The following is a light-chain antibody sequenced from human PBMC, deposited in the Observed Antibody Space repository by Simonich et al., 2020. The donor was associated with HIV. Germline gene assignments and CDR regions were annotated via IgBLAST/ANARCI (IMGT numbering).Light chain of an antibody. CDR3: MQALQTPRT. J-gene: IGKJ4*01. Sequence: DIVMTQTPLSLSVTPGQPASISCRSSQSLLHSNGYNYLDWYLQKPGQSPQLLIYLGSNRASGVPDRFSGLGSGTDFTLKISRVEAEDVGVYYCMQALQTPRTFGGGTKVEIK. CDR2: LGS. CDR1: QSLLHSNGYNY. V-gene: IGKV2-28*01.